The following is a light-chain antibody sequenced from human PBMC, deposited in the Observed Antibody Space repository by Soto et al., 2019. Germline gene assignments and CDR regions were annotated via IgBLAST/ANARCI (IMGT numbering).Light chain of an antibody. Sequence: EILMTQFPATLSVSPGERATLSCRASQSVKINLAWYQQRPGQAPRLLIYGASTRATGIPARFSASGSETEFTLTISSLQSDDFAVYDCQQYNNWSRTFGQGTKVDIK. CDR3: QQYNNWSRT. J-gene: IGKJ1*01. V-gene: IGKV3-15*01. CDR2: GAS. CDR1: QSVKIN.